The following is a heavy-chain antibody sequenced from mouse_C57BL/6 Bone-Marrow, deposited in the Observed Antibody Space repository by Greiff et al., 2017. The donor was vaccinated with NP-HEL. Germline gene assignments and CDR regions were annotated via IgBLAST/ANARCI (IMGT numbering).Heavy chain of an antibody. D-gene: IGHD2-4*01. V-gene: IGHV1-26*01. CDR2: INPNNGGN. J-gene: IGHJ4*01. Sequence: EVKLQQSGPELVKPGASVKISCKASGYTFTDYYMTWVKQSHGKSLEGIGDINPNNGGNSYNQKFQGKATSTVDKSSSTAYMELRSLTSEDSAVYYCARATYYDYDGAMDFWGQGTSVTVSS. CDR3: ARATYYDYDGAMDF. CDR1: GYTFTDYY.